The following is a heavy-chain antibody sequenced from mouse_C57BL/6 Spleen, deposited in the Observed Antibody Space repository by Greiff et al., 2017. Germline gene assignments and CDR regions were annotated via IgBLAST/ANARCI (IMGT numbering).Heavy chain of an antibody. V-gene: IGHV1-52*01. D-gene: IGHD1-1*01. CDR3: ARFDGRARDY. CDR1: GYTFTSYG. CDR2: IDTSDSET. J-gene: IGHJ4*01. Sequence: QVQLKQPGAELVRPGSSVKLSCKASGYTFTSYGMHWVKQRPIQGLEWIGNIDTSDSETHYNQKFKDKATMTVDKSSSTAYMQLSSLTSEDSAVYYCARFDGRARDYWGQGTSVTVSS.